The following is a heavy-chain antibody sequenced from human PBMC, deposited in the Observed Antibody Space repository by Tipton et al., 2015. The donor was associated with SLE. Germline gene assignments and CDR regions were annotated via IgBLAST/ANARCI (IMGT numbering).Heavy chain of an antibody. CDR3: ASGVLVVPAAIEAEYFQH. V-gene: IGHV5-51*03. CDR2: IYPGDSDT. J-gene: IGHJ1*01. D-gene: IGHD2-2*01. Sequence: QSGPEVKKPGESLKISCKGSGYSFTSYWIGWVRQMPGKGLEWMGIIYPGDSDTRYSPSFQGQVTISADKSISTAYLQWSSLKASDTAMYYCASGVLVVPAAIEAEYFQHWGQGTLVTVSS. CDR1: GYSFTSYW.